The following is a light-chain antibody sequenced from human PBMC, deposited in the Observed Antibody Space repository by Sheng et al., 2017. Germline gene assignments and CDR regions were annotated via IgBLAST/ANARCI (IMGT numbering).Light chain of an antibody. CDR1: ESVSSFY. V-gene: IGKV3-20*01. CDR3: QAYGSIVR. J-gene: IGKJ2*03. CDR2: GAS. Sequence: PGERVALSCRASESVSSFYVAWYQQKPGQAPRLLVYGASRRATGIPDRFTGSGSGADFTLTISRLEPEDSAVYYCQAYGSIVRFGQGTKLEIK.